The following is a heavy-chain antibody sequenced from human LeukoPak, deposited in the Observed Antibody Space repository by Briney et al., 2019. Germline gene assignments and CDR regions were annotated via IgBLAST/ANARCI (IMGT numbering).Heavy chain of an antibody. J-gene: IGHJ6*02. CDR2: IYSGGST. Sequence: GGSLRLSCAASGFTVSSNYMSWVRQAPGKGLEWVSVIYSGGSTYYADSVKGRFTISRHNSKNTPYLQMNSLRAEDTAVYYCARNSGYGINYGMDVWGQGTTVTVSS. V-gene: IGHV3-53*04. CDR3: ARNSGYGINYGMDV. CDR1: GFTVSSNY. D-gene: IGHD3-22*01.